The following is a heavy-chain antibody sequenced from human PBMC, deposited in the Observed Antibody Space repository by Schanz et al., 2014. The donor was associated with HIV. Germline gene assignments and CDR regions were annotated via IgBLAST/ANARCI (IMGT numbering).Heavy chain of an antibody. V-gene: IGHV3-23*01. CDR2: MRGSDDST. Sequence: EVQVLESGGDLVQPGGSLRLSCAASGLTLSSYGMSWVRQAPGKGLEWVSGMRGSDDSTFYADSVKGRFTISRDNSKNTLYFQMNSLRAEDTAIYYCANEEVPNDYWGQGTLVTVSS. J-gene: IGHJ4*02. CDR3: ANEEVPNDY. CDR1: GLTLSSYG.